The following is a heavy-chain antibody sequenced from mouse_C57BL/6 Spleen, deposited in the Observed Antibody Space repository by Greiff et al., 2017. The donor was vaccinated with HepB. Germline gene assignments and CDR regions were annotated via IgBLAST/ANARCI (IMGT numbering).Heavy chain of an antibody. Sequence: QVQLQQPGAELVMPGASVKLSCKASGYTFTSYWMHWVKQRPGQGLEWIGEIDPSDSYTNYNQKFKGKSTLTVDKSSSTAYMQLSSLTSEDSAVYYCARYGAYDGAMDYWGQGTSVTVSS. J-gene: IGHJ4*01. D-gene: IGHD2-12*01. CDR1: GYTFTSYW. V-gene: IGHV1-69*01. CDR2: IDPSDSYT. CDR3: ARYGAYDGAMDY.